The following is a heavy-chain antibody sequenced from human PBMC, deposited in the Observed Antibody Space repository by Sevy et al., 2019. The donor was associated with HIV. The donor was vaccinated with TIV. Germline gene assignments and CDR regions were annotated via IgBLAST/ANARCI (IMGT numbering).Heavy chain of an antibody. V-gene: IGHV3-30-3*01. J-gene: IGHJ1*01. CDR2: ISFDVTNK. CDR3: ALERLSSDVAEYFQN. Sequence: GGSLRLSCAASGFTFNRYSMHWVRQAPGKGLEWVATISFDVTNKHYPDSVKGRFTISRDNFQNSLFLHMDSLRPEDSAVYYCALERLSSDVAEYFQNWGQGTLVTVSS. CDR1: GFTFNRYS. D-gene: IGHD1-1*01.